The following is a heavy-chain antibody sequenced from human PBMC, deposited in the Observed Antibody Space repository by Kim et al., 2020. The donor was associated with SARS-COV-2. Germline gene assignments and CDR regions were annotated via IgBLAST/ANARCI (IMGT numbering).Heavy chain of an antibody. CDR2: ISYDGSNK. J-gene: IGHJ6*03. V-gene: IGHV3-30*18. CDR3: AKASGRYYYYYMDV. D-gene: IGHD3-10*01. CDR1: GFTFSSYG. Sequence: GGSLRLSCAASGFTFSSYGMHWVRQAPGKGLEWVAVISYDGSNKYYADSVKGRFTISRDNSKNTLYLQMNSLRAEDTAVYYCAKASGRYYYYYMDVWGKG.